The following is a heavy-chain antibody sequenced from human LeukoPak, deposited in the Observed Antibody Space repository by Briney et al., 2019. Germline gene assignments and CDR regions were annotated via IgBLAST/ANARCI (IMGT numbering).Heavy chain of an antibody. CDR2: IIPIFGTA. CDR3: ARGGGKGYYGSGSYYRTNWFDP. J-gene: IGHJ5*02. Sequence: LVKVSCKASGGTFSSYAISWVRQAPGQGLEWMGGIIPIFGTANYAQKFQGRVTITADESTSTAYMELSSLRSEDTAVYYCARGGGKGYYGSGSYYRTNWFDPWGQGTLVTVSS. CDR1: GGTFSSYA. D-gene: IGHD3-10*01. V-gene: IGHV1-69*13.